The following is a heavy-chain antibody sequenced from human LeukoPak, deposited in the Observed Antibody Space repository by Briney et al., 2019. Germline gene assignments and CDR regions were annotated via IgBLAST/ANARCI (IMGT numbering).Heavy chain of an antibody. CDR1: GFTFSSYA. CDR2: ISYDGSNK. Sequence: GRSLRLSCAASGFTFSSYAMHWVRQAPGKGLEWVAVISYDGSNKYYADSVKGRFTISRDNSKNTLYLQMNSLRAEDTAVYYCARDPGGYYYYYGMDVWGKGTTVTVSS. J-gene: IGHJ6*04. D-gene: IGHD3-10*01. V-gene: IGHV3-30*04. CDR3: ARDPGGYYYYYGMDV.